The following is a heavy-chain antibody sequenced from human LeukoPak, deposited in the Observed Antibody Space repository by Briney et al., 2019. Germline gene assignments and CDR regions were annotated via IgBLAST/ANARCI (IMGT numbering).Heavy chain of an antibody. D-gene: IGHD3-10*01. J-gene: IGHJ4*02. V-gene: IGHV3-30*18. Sequence: WRSLRLSCAASGFTFSSYGMHWVRQAPGQGLVWVAVISYDGSNKYYADSVKGRFTISRDNSKNTLYLKRNSLRAEDTAVYYCAKGRITMVRGVFDYWGQGTLVTVSS. CDR1: GFTFSSYG. CDR3: AKGRITMVRGVFDY. CDR2: ISYDGSNK.